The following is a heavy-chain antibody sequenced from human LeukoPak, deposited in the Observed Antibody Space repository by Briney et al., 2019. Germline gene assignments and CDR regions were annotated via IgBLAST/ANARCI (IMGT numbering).Heavy chain of an antibody. CDR3: ARSGSSHFDY. CDR2: IYHSGST. J-gene: IGHJ4*02. Sequence: SQTLSLTCAVSGGSISSGGYSWSWIRQPPGKGLEWIGYIYHSGSTYYNPPLKSRVTISVDRSKNQFSLKLSSVTAADTAVYYCARSGSSHFDYWGQGTLVTVSS. CDR1: GGSISSGGYS. V-gene: IGHV4-30-2*01. D-gene: IGHD3-10*01.